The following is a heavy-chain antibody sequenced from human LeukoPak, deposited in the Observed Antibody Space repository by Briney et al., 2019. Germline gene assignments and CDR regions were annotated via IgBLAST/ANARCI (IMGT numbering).Heavy chain of an antibody. CDR2: IYPGDPDT. V-gene: IGHV5-51*01. CDR1: GYSFTSYW. CDR3: ARGPNYDSSGYHKYYFDY. J-gene: IGHJ4*02. Sequence: GESLKISCKGSGYSFTSYWIGWVRQMPGKGLEWMGIIYPGDPDTRYSPSFQGQVTISADKSISTAYMELSRLRSDDTAVYYCARGPNYDSSGYHKYYFDYWGQGTLVTVSS. D-gene: IGHD3-22*01.